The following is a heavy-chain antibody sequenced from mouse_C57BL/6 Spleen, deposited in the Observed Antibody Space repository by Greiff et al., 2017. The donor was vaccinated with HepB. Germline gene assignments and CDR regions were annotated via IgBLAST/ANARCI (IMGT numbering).Heavy chain of an antibody. CDR3: TGGSSYVWYFDV. Sequence: DVHLVESGGGLVQPGGSMKLSCVASGFTFSNYWMNWVRQSPEKGLEWVAQIRLKSDNYATHYAESVKGRFTISRDDSKSSVYLQMNNLRAEDTGIYYCTGGSSYVWYFDVWGTGTTVTVSS. CDR1: GFTFSNYW. D-gene: IGHD1-1*01. CDR2: IRLKSDNYAT. V-gene: IGHV6-3*01. J-gene: IGHJ1*03.